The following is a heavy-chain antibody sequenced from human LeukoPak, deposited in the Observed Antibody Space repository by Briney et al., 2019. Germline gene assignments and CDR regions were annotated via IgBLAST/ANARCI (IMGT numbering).Heavy chain of an antibody. D-gene: IGHD3-22*01. CDR3: ARVGITMIVGGGAFDI. CDR1: GGSFSGYY. Sequence: SETLSLTCAVYGGSFSGYYWSWIRQPPGKGLEWIGYIYYSGSTNYNPSLKSRVTISVDTSENQFSLKLSSVTAADTAVYYCARVGITMIVGGGAFDIWGQGTMVTVSS. CDR2: IYYSGST. V-gene: IGHV4-59*01. J-gene: IGHJ3*02.